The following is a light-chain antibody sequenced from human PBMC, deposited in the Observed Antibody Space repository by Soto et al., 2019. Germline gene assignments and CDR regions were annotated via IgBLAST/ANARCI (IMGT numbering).Light chain of an antibody. V-gene: IGLV2-14*01. CDR2: EVS. Sequence: GQSITISCTGTSSDVGGYNYVSWYQQHPGKAPKLMIYEVSNRPSGVSNRFSGSKSGNTASLTISGLQAEDEADYYCSSYTSSSTYVFGTGTRSPS. J-gene: IGLJ1*01. CDR1: SSDVGGYNY. CDR3: SSYTSSSTYV.